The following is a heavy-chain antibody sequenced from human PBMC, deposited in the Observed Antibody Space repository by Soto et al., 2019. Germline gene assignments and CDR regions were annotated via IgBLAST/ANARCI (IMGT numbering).Heavy chain of an antibody. V-gene: IGHV4-31*03. CDR2: IYYSGDT. CDR1: GGSIGSGYYY. D-gene: IGHD4-17*01. J-gene: IGHJ4*02. Sequence: PSETLSLTCTVSGGSIGSGYYYSTWIRQHPGRGLEWIGYIYYSGDTYYNPSLKSRVTTSMDTSKNQFSLKLISVTSADTAVYYCATVVDGDYVDDWGQGTLVTVSS. CDR3: ATVVDGDYVDD.